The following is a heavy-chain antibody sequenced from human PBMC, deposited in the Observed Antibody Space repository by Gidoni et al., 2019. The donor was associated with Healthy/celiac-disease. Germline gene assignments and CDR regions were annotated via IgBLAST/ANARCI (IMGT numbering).Heavy chain of an antibody. J-gene: IGHJ3*02. Sequence: QVQLVQSGAEVKKPGSSVKVSCKASGGTFSSSAISWVRQAPGQGLEWMGGIIPIFGTANYAQKFQGRVTSTAEESTSTAYMELSSLRSEDTAVYYCATPSGELFGVSAFDSWGQGTMVTVSS. V-gene: IGHV1-69*01. D-gene: IGHD3-10*01. CDR3: ATPSGELFGVSAFDS. CDR1: GGTFSSSA. CDR2: IIPIFGTA.